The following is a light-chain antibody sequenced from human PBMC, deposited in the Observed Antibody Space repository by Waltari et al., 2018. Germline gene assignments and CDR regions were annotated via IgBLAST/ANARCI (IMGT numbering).Light chain of an antibody. CDR1: SSDVGGFNY. J-gene: IGLJ3*02. V-gene: IGLV2-14*03. CDR3: SSYIRISASWV. Sequence: QSALTQPVSVSGSPGQSITISCTGTSSDVGGFNYVSWYQHHPGKAPKLIIYDVTKRPSGVSNRFSGSGYGNTASLTISGLQSEDEAYYYCSSYIRISASWVFGGGTKLTVL. CDR2: DVT.